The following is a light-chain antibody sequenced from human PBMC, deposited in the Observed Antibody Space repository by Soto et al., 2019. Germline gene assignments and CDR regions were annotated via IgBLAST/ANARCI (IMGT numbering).Light chain of an antibody. CDR2: KAS. V-gene: IGKV1-5*03. CDR3: PHYNSDSEA. CDR1: QTISSW. Sequence: DIQMTQSPSTLSGSVGDRVTITCRASQTISSWLAWYQQKPGKAPKLLIYKASTLKSGVPSRFSGSRSGTECTHTFSSLTPDDFATYYCPHYNSDSEAYGQGTKVELK. J-gene: IGKJ1*01.